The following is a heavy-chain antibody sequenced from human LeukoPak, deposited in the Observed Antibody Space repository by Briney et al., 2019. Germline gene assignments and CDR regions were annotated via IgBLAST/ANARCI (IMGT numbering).Heavy chain of an antibody. CDR2: ISGGGGST. D-gene: IGHD1-14*01. V-gene: IGHV3-23*01. CDR1: GFTFSSYA. Sequence: GGSLRLSCAASGFTFSSYAMSWVRQAPGKGLEWVSAISGGGGSTYYANSVKGRFTISRDNSKNTLYLQMNSLRADDTAIYYCAHRTAFDSWGQGTLVTVSS. J-gene: IGHJ4*02. CDR3: AHRTAFDS.